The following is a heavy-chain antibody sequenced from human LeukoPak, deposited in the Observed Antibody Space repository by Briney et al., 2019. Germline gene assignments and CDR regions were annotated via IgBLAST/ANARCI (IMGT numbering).Heavy chain of an antibody. D-gene: IGHD4-17*01. CDR3: ARDLTPTTVTHPFDY. J-gene: IGHJ4*02. V-gene: IGHV1-46*01. CDR2: INPSGGST. CDR1: GYTFTSYY. Sequence: ASVKVSCKASGYTFTSYYMHWVRQAPGQGLEWMGIINPSGGSTSYAQKFQGRVTMTRDTSTSTVYMELSSLRSEDTAVYYCARDLTPTTVTHPFDYWGQGTLVTVSS.